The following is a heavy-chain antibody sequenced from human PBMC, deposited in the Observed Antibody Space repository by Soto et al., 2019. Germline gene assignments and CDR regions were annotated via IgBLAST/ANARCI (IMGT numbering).Heavy chain of an antibody. CDR1: GGSISSGDYY. CDR3: ARDTVTIFGVVKGWCAP. V-gene: IGHV4-30-4*01. Sequence: SETLSLTCTVSGGSISSGDYYWSWIRQSPGKGLEWIGYIYYSGSTYYNPSLKSRVTISVDTSKNQFSLKLSSVTAADTAGYYFARDTVTIFGVVKGWCAPRGQGTPVTVSA. J-gene: IGHJ5*02. D-gene: IGHD3-3*01. CDR2: IYYSGST.